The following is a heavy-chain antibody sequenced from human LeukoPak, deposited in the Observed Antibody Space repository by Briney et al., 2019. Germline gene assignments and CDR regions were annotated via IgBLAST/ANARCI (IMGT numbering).Heavy chain of an antibody. CDR1: GLPFTKFW. Sequence: GGSPEPSLESSGLPFTKFWMTWVRRAPGKGRGWVANIKKDGSEKYYVDSVEGRFTMSRDNAKNSLYLQMNSLRAEDTAVYYCARGGDYCTSASCYNPRTYYFDYWGQGTLVTVSS. CDR3: ARGGDYCTSASCYNPRTYYFDY. V-gene: IGHV3-7*01. CDR2: IKKDGSEK. D-gene: IGHD2-2*02. J-gene: IGHJ4*02.